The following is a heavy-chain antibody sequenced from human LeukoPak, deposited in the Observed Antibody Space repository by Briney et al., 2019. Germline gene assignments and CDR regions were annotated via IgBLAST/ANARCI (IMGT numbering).Heavy chain of an antibody. CDR2: INHSGST. Sequence: SETLSLTCAVYGGSFSGYYWSWIRQPRGKGLEWIGEINHSGSTNYNPSLKSRVTISVDTSKNQFSLKLSSVTAADTAVYYCARAGTDYYDGSGYYYVVDYWGQGTLVTVSS. CDR1: GGSFSGYY. J-gene: IGHJ4*02. CDR3: ARAGTDYYDGSGYYYVVDY. V-gene: IGHV4-34*01. D-gene: IGHD3-22*01.